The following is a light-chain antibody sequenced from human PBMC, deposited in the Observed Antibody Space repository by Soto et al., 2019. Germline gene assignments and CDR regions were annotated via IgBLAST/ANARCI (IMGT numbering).Light chain of an antibody. J-gene: IGKJ4*01. CDR2: KSS. CDR3: QQYNTYSRT. Sequence: DIQMTQSPSTLSASVGDRVTITCRASPSISRWLAWYQQKPGKAPNLLIYKSSSLESGVPSRFSGSGSGTEFTLPSSSLQPDDFATYYCQQYNTYSRTFGGGTKVEIK. CDR1: PSISRW. V-gene: IGKV1-5*03.